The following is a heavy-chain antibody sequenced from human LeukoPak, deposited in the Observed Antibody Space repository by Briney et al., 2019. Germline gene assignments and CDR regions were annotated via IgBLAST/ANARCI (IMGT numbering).Heavy chain of an antibody. CDR2: IISGSSII. D-gene: IGHD2-21*01. J-gene: IGHJ6*03. CDR1: GFTFSSYG. Sequence: GGSLRLSCAASGFTFSSYGMHWVRQAPGKGLEWISYIISGSSIIYYADSVKGRFAISRDKNSVYLQMSRLRAEDTAVYYCARDREVVNYYYMDVWGKGTTVTVSS. V-gene: IGHV3-48*01. CDR3: ARDREVVNYYYMDV.